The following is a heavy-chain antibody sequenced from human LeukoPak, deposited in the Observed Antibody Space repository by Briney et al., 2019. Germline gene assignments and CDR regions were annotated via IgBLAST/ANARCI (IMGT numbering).Heavy chain of an antibody. CDR2: IIGSSGST. V-gene: IGHV3-23*01. D-gene: IGHD1-26*01. CDR1: GFSISNSA. J-gene: IGHJ4*02. CDR3: ARDRPWELLYYFDY. Sequence: GGSLRLSCAASGFSISNSAMSWVRQAPGKGLEWVSLIIGSSGSTFYADSVKGRFTISRDNSKNTLYLQMNSLRAEDTAVYYCARDRPWELLYYFDYWGQGTLVTVSS.